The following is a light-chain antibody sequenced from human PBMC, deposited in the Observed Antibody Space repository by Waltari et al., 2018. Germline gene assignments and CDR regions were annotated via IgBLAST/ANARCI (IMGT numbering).Light chain of an antibody. Sequence: EIVLTQSPGTLSLSPGEGATLPCRASQSVNRYLAWYQQKPGQAPRLLIYGASTRATGIPDRFSGSGSGTDFTLTITRLEPEDFAVYYCQQYGSSPPDTFGGGTKVEIE. CDR1: QSVNRY. CDR2: GAS. V-gene: IGKV3-20*01. CDR3: QQYGSSPPDT. J-gene: IGKJ4*01.